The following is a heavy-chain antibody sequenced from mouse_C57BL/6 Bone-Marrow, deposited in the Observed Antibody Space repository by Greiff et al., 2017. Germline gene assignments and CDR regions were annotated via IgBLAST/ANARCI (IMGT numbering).Heavy chain of an antibody. CDR3: ARSYGSSYDWYFGV. Sequence: DVKLVESGGGLVKPGGSLKLSCAASGFTFSDYGMHWVRQAPEQGLEWVAYISSGSSTIYYADTVKGRFTISRDNAKNTLFLQMTSLRSEDTAMYYCARSYGSSYDWYFGVWGTGTTVTVSS. D-gene: IGHD1-1*01. CDR1: GFTFSDYG. J-gene: IGHJ1*03. CDR2: ISSGSSTI. V-gene: IGHV5-17*01.